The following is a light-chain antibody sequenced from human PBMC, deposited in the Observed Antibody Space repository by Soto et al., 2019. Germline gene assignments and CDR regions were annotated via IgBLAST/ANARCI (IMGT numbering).Light chain of an antibody. V-gene: IGLV2-14*01. CDR1: NSDIGSYKY. Sequence: SALTQPASVSGSPGQSITISCAGSNSDIGSYKYVSWFQQHPGNAPKLIISEVRDRPSGVSTRFSGSKSGNTASLTISGLQPEDEADYYCSSYTTSGTPYVFGTGTKLTVL. CDR3: SSYTTSGTPYV. CDR2: EVR. J-gene: IGLJ1*01.